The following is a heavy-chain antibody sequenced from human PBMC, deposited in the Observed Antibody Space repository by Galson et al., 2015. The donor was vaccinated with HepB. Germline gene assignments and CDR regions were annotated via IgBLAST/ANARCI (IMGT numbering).Heavy chain of an antibody. J-gene: IGHJ4*02. V-gene: IGHV1-2*02. CDR2: INPNSGGT. D-gene: IGHD5-18*01. CDR1: GYTFTGYY. Sequence: SVKVSCKASGYTFTGYYMHWVRQAPGQGLEWMGWINPNSGGTNYAQKFQGRVTMTRDTSISTAYMELSRLRSDDTAVYYCARDSYSYGEYYFDYWGQGTLVTVSS. CDR3: ARDSYSYGEYYFDY.